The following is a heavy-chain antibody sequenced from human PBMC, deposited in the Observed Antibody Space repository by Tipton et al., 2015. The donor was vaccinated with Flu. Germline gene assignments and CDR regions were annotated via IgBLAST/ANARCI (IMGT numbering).Heavy chain of an antibody. CDR3: ARWIWGGYYFDY. CDR1: GGSFSGYY. J-gene: IGHJ4*02. CDR2: INHSGST. V-gene: IGHV4-34*01. D-gene: IGHD5-12*01. Sequence: LRLSCAVYGGSFSGYYWSWIRQPPGKGLEWIGEINHSGSTNYNPSLKSRVTISVDTSKNQFSLKLSSVTAADTAVYYCARWIWGGYYFDYWGQGTLVTVSS.